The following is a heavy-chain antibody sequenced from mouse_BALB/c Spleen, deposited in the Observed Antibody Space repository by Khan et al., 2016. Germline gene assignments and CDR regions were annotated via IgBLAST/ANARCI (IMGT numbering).Heavy chain of an antibody. CDR3: ARHYGSSYGWAMDY. D-gene: IGHD1-1*01. CDR2: ISYDGSN. V-gene: IGHV3-6*02. CDR1: GYSITSGYY. Sequence: EVQFQESGPGLVKPSQSLSLTCSVTGYSITSGYYWNWIRQFPGNKLEWMGYISYDGSNNYNPYLKNRISITRDTSTNQFFLKMNSVTTEDTATYYCARHYGSSYGWAMDYWGPGTSVTVSS. J-gene: IGHJ4*01.